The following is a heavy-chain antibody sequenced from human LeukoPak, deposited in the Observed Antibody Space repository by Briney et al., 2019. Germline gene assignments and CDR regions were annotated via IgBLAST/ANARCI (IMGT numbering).Heavy chain of an antibody. V-gene: IGHV4-59*01. J-gene: IGHJ4*02. CDR1: GGSISSYY. CDR3: ARVARRYFDWLTPPYYFDY. Sequence: SLETLSLTCTVSGGSISSYYWSWIRQPPGKGLEWIGYIYYSGSTNYNPSLKSRVTISVDTSKNQFSLKLSSVTAADTAVYYCARVARRYFDWLTPPYYFDYWGQGTLVTVSS. D-gene: IGHD3-9*01. CDR2: IYYSGST.